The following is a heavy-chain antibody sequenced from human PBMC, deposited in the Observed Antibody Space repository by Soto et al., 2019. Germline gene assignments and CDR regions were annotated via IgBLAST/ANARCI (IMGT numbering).Heavy chain of an antibody. CDR3: AKDVDCSGASCYSVFLYYGMDV. J-gene: IGHJ6*01. V-gene: IGHV3-30*18. CDR1: GFTFSSYG. D-gene: IGHD2-15*01. Sequence: GGSLRLSCAASGFTFSSYGMHWVRQAPGKGLEWVAVISYDGSNKYYADSVKGRFTISRDNSKNTLYLQMNSLRAEDTAAYYCAKDVDCSGASCYSVFLYYGMDVWGQGTPVTVSS. CDR2: ISYDGSNK.